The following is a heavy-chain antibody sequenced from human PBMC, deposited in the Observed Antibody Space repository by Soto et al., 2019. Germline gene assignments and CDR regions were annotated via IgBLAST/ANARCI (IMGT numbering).Heavy chain of an antibody. D-gene: IGHD3-10*01. CDR1: GFTFSSYA. CDR3: AREDSTSGY. CDR2: ISSDGSNK. V-gene: IGHV3-30-3*01. Sequence: QVQLVESGGGVVQPGRSLRLSCTASGFTFSSYAMHWVRQAPGKGLEWVAVISSDGSNKYYADSVKGRFTISRDNSKNTLYLQMNSLRAEDTAVYYCAREDSTSGYWGQGTLVTVSS. J-gene: IGHJ4*02.